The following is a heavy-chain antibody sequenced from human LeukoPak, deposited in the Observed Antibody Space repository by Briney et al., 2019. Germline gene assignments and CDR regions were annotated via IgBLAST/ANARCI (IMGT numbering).Heavy chain of an antibody. CDR1: GGTFSSYP. CDR3: ARSDSRTIFYYYYGMDV. Sequence: ASVKVSCKASGGTFSSYPISWVRQAPGQGLEWMGGIIPMFGTANYAQKFQGRVAITADESTSTAYMELSGLRSEDTAVYYCARSDSRTIFYYYYGMDVWGQGTTVTVSS. CDR2: IIPMFGTA. D-gene: IGHD6-13*01. J-gene: IGHJ6*02. V-gene: IGHV1-69*01.